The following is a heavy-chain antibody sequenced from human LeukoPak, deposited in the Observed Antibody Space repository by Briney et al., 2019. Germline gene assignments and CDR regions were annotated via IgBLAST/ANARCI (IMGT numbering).Heavy chain of an antibody. Sequence: SETLSLTCAVSGGSISSGSYSWSWIRQPPGKGLEWIGYIYPRGSTYYNPSLKSRVILSLDKSANQFSLNLRSVTAADTAVYYCARISPRAMGNYLDFWGQGTLVTVSS. CDR1: GGSISSGSYS. V-gene: IGHV4-30-2*01. CDR3: ARISPRAMGNYLDF. D-gene: IGHD7-27*01. J-gene: IGHJ4*02. CDR2: IYPRGST.